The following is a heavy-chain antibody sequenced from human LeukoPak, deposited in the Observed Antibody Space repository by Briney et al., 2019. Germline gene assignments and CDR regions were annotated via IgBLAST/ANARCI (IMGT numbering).Heavy chain of an antibody. J-gene: IGHJ4*02. CDR1: GGSISGYY. CDR2: IFYSGRT. Sequence: SETLSLTCTVSGGSISGYYWSWIRQPPGKGLEWIGYIFYSGRTNYNPSLKSRVTMSVDTSKNQFSLKLSSVTAADTAVYYCARGPVVVPALYYFDYWGQGTLVTVSS. V-gene: IGHV4-59*12. CDR3: ARGPVVVPALYYFDY. D-gene: IGHD2-2*01.